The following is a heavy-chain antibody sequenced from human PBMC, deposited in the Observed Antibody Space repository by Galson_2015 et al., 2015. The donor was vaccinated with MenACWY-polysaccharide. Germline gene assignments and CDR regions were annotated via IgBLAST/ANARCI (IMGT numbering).Heavy chain of an antibody. V-gene: IGHV3-21*01. CDR1: GFTFSSYR. CDR3: ARDPELLFYNYYYYYMDV. J-gene: IGHJ6*03. Sequence: SLRLSCAASGFTFSSYRMNWVRQAPGKGLEWVSSISSSSSYIYYADSVKGRFTISRDNAKNSLYLQMNSLRAEDTAVYYCARDPELLFYNYYYYYMDVWGKGTTVTVSS. D-gene: IGHD2-21*02. CDR2: ISSSSSYI.